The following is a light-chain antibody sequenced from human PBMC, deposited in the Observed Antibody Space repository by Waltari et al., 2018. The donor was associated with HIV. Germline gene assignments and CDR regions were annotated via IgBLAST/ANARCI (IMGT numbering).Light chain of an antibody. Sequence: QSVLTQSPSASGTPGQRVIISCSGSSSNIGSNSVNWYQQLPGTAPKLLIDSTNERPSGVPDRFSGSKSGTSASLAISGLQSEDEADYHCAAWDDSLNGPVFGGGTKLTVL. V-gene: IGLV1-44*01. J-gene: IGLJ2*01. CDR3: AAWDDSLNGPV. CDR2: STN. CDR1: SSNIGSNS.